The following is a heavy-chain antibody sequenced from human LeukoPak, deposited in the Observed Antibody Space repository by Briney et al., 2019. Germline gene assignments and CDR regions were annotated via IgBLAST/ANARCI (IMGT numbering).Heavy chain of an antibody. Sequence: SETLSLTCTVSGGSISSGDHYWSWIRQPPGKGLEWIGYMYYSGSTYYNPSLMGRVTISADTSKNQFSLKLTSVTAADTAVYYCARESAYSQGKGLVYWGQGTLVTVSS. D-gene: IGHD6-19*01. V-gene: IGHV4-30-4*08. J-gene: IGHJ4*02. CDR1: GGSISSGDHY. CDR2: MYYSGST. CDR3: ARESAYSQGKGLVY.